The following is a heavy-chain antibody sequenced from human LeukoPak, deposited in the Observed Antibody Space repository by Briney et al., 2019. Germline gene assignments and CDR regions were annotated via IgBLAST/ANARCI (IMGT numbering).Heavy chain of an antibody. J-gene: IGHJ5*02. D-gene: IGHD6-13*01. V-gene: IGHV4-39*01. CDR3: ARVRSSSWYRVGNWFDP. Sequence: SETLSLTCTVSGGSISSSSYYWGWIRQPPGKGLEWIGSIYYSGSTYYNPSLKSRVTISVDTSKNQFSLKLSSVTAADTAVYYCARVRSSSWYRVGNWFDPWGQGTLVTVSS. CDR1: GGSISSSSYY. CDR2: IYYSGST.